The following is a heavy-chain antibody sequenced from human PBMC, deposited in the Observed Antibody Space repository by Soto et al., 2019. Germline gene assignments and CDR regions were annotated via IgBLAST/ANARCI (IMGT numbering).Heavy chain of an antibody. V-gene: IGHV4-59*01. D-gene: IGHD2-21*01. CDR2: ISDSGNI. CDR3: ARDPRLAD. J-gene: IGHJ4*02. CDR1: GGPINHYA. Sequence: QLHLQESGPGQVKPSETLSLTCTVSGGPINHYAWNWIRQPPGKGLEWIGYISDSGNIKFNPSLESRVTISVDRSTNQFSLRLMSVTAADTAVYFCARDPRLADWGQGILVTVSS.